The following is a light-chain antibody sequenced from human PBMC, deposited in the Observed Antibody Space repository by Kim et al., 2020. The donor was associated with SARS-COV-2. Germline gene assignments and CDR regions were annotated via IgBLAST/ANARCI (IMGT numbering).Light chain of an antibody. CDR2: GAS. V-gene: IGKV3-15*01. Sequence: SPRGTATPPCRARKGVRSCLPCYHQKPPGHPRLLIYGASTRATGIPARFIGSGSGTKFSLTISSLQSEDFAVYYCQQYNNWPPWTFGQGTKVDIK. J-gene: IGKJ1*01. CDR3: QQYNNWPPWT. CDR1: KGVRSC.